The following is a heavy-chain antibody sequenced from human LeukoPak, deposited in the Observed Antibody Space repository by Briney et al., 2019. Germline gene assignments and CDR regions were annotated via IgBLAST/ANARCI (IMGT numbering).Heavy chain of an antibody. CDR3: ARDSLDDSSGYYYVRRPFDY. Sequence: PGGSLRLSCAASGFTFDDYAMHWVRQAPGKGLEWVSGISWNSGSIGYADSVKGRFTISRDNAKNTLYLQMNSLRAEDTAVYYCARDSLDDSSGYYYVRRPFDYWGQGTLVTVSS. J-gene: IGHJ4*02. CDR2: ISWNSGSI. CDR1: GFTFDDYA. D-gene: IGHD3-22*01. V-gene: IGHV3-9*01.